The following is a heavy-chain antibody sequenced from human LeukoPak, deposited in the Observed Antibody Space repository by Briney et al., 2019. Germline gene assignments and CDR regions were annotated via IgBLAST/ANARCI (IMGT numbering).Heavy chain of an antibody. CDR2: ISSSISSI. Sequence: QSGGSLRLSCTTSGFTFSTYSMNWVRQAPGKGLEWLSYISSSISSIYYADSVRGRFTISRDNAKNSLYLQMNSLRDEDTAVYYCARGPSGSYIGAFDIWGQGTMVTVSS. D-gene: IGHD1-26*01. J-gene: IGHJ3*02. CDR3: ARGPSGSYIGAFDI. CDR1: GFTFSTYS. V-gene: IGHV3-48*02.